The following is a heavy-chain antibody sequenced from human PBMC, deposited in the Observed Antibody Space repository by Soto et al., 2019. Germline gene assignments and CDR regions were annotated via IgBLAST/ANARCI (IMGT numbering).Heavy chain of an antibody. J-gene: IGHJ4*02. D-gene: IGHD4-17*01. CDR3: AKDRYGDYGGVDY. V-gene: IGHV3-23*01. CDR1: GFTFSTYA. CDR2: ITGGGGRT. Sequence: EVQLLESGGGLVQPGGSLRLSCAASGFTFSTYAMIWVRQAPGKGLEWVSVITGGGGRTYYADSVKGRFTISRDNSKNTLYLQMNSLRAEDTAVYFCAKDRYGDYGGVDYWGQGTLVTVYS.